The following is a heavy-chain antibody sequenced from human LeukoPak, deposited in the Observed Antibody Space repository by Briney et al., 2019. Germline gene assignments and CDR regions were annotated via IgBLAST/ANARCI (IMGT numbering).Heavy chain of an antibody. J-gene: IGHJ4*02. CDR2: INHSGST. CDR1: GGSFSGYY. CDR3: ARGSDYGGNPAGSYFDY. D-gene: IGHD4-23*01. Sequence: PSETLSLTCAVYGGSFSGYYWSWIRQPPGKGLEWIGEINHSGSTNYNPSLKSRVTISVDTSKNQFSLKLSSVTAADTAVYYCARGSDYGGNPAGSYFDYWGQGTLVTVSS. V-gene: IGHV4-34*01.